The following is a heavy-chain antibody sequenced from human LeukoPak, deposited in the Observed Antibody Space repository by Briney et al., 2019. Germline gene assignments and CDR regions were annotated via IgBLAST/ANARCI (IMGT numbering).Heavy chain of an antibody. J-gene: IGHJ6*03. Sequence: ASVKVSCKASGYTFTSYDINWVRQATGQGLEWMGWMNPNSGNTGYAQKFQGRVTITRNTSISTAYMELSSLRSEDTAVYYCARRAVDNSYYYYMDVWGKGTTVTVSS. CDR1: GYTFTSYD. CDR3: ARRAVDNSYYYYMDV. D-gene: IGHD6-19*01. V-gene: IGHV1-8*03. CDR2: MNPNSGNT.